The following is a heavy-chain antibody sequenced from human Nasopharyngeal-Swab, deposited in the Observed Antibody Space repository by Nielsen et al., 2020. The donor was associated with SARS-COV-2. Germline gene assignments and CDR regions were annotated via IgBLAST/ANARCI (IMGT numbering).Heavy chain of an antibody. CDR2: INPNSGGT. Sequence: ASVKVSCKASGYTFTGYYMHWVRQAPGQGLEWMGRINPNSGGTNYAQKLQGRVTMTTDTSTSTAYMELRSLRSDDTAVYYCAREDGIAAAGTDYWGQGTLVTVSS. CDR3: AREDGIAAAGTDY. D-gene: IGHD6-13*01. CDR1: GYTFTGYY. V-gene: IGHV1-2*06. J-gene: IGHJ4*02.